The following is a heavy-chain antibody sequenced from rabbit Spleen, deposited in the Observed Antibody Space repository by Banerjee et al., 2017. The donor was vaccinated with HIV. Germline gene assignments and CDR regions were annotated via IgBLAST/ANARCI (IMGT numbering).Heavy chain of an antibody. CDR3: AREGSSGWGGYFEL. D-gene: IGHD4-1*01. J-gene: IGHJ4*01. V-gene: IGHV1S7*01. CDR2: IIPVFGTT. Sequence: QLVESGGGLVTLGGSLKLSCKASGIDFSSYGISWVRQAPGKGLEWVGYIIPVFGTTDYASWVNGRFTISLDNAQNTVFLQMTSLTAADTATYFCAREGSSGWGGYFELWGQGTLVTVS. CDR1: GIDFSSYG.